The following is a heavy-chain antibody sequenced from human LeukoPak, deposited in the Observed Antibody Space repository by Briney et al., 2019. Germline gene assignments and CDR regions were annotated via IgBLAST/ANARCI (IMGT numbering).Heavy chain of an antibody. V-gene: IGHV3-23*01. J-gene: IGHJ3*02. D-gene: IGHD3-9*01. CDR3: AKDPVYDILTNADAFDI. CDR1: GFTFSSYA. CDR2: ISGSGGST. Sequence: PGGSLRLSCAASGFTFSSYAMSWVRQAPGKGLEWVSAISGSGGSTYYADSVKGRFTISRDNSKNTLYLQMNSLRAEDTAVYYCAKDPVYDILTNADAFDIWGQGTMVTVSS.